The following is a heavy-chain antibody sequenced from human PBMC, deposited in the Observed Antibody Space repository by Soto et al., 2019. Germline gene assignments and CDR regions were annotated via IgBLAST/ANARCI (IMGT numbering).Heavy chain of an antibody. V-gene: IGHV4-59*01. CDR2: VYYSGST. J-gene: IGHJ5*02. D-gene: IGHD3-9*01. CDR3: VRDYLLTGFDP. Sequence: SETLSLTCTVSGGSISNYYWTWVRQPPGKGLEWIGYVYYSGSTNYNPSLESRVTVSIDASKNQFSLKMKSVTAADTAVYYCVRDYLLTGFDPWGQGALVTVSS. CDR1: GGSISNYY.